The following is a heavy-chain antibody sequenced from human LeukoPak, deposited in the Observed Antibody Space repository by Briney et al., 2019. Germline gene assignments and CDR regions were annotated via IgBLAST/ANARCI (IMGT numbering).Heavy chain of an antibody. CDR3: ARDHDFWSGDHDAFDI. D-gene: IGHD3-3*01. CDR2: INPSGGST. CDR1: GYTFTIYY. Sequence: ASVNVSCTASGYTFTIYYMHWVRQAPGQGLEWMGIINPSGGSTSYAQKFQGRVTMTRDTSTSTVYMELSSLRSEDTAVYYCARDHDFWSGDHDAFDIWGQGTMVTVSS. V-gene: IGHV1-46*01. J-gene: IGHJ3*02.